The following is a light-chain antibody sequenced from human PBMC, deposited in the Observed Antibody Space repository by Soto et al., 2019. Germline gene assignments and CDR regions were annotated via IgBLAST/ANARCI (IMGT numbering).Light chain of an antibody. CDR1: QSVSSSY. CDR2: GAF. V-gene: IGKV3-15*01. J-gene: IGKJ1*01. CDR3: QQYNDWPLT. Sequence: EILVTQSPCTLSLSPGERATLSCRASQSVSSSYLAWYQQKPGQAPSLLIYGAFTRATGIPARFSGTGSGTEFTLTISSLQSEDFALYYCQQYNDWPLTFGQGTKV.